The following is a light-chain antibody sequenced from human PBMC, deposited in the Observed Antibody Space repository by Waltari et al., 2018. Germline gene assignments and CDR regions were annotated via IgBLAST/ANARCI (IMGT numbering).Light chain of an antibody. CDR3: MQGTHWPPWT. CDR2: KFS. Sequence: DVVMTQSPLSLPVPLGPPASLTCRSSQSLGQSYGNTYLNWFQQRQGRSPRRLIYKFSNRDAGVPDRFSGGGSGTDFALKISRVEAEDVGVYYGMQGTHWPPWTFGQGTKVEIK. V-gene: IGKV2-30*02. J-gene: IGKJ1*01. CDR1: QSLGQSYGNTY.